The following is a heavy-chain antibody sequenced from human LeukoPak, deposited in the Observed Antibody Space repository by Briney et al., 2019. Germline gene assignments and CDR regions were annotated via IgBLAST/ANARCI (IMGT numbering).Heavy chain of an antibody. CDR3: ARGPTPSDFWRY. Sequence: SETLSLTCTVSGYSISSGYYWGWIRQPPGKGLEWIESIYHSGSTYYNPSLKSRVTISVDTSKNQFSLKLISVTAADTAVYYCARGPTPSDFWRYWGQGTLVTVSS. D-gene: IGHD3-3*01. CDR2: IYHSGST. CDR1: GYSISSGYY. J-gene: IGHJ4*02. V-gene: IGHV4-38-2*02.